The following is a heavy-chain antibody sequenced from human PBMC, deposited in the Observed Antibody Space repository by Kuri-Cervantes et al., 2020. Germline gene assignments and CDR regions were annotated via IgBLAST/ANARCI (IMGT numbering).Heavy chain of an antibody. V-gene: IGHV4-4*02. CDR2: IYHSGST. CDR1: GGSISSSNW. CDR3: ARHGPWDYDSSGYSYFDY. D-gene: IGHD3-22*01. Sequence: GSLRLSCAVSGGSISSSNWWSWVRLPPGKGLEWIGEIYHSGSTYYNPSLKSRVTISVDTSKNQFSLKLSSVTAADTAVYYCARHGPWDYDSSGYSYFDYWGQGTLVTVSS. J-gene: IGHJ4*02.